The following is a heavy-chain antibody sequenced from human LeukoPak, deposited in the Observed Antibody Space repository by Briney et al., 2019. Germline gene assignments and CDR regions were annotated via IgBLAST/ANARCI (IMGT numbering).Heavy chain of an antibody. D-gene: IGHD5-18*01. Sequence: MPSETLSLTCTVPGGSISSDYWGWIRQPPGKVLEWVGYIYYSGSTNYTPYLKSRVTISVDTSKNQFSLKLSSVTAADTAVYYCARERGRSYGSVPYYYYYMDVWGKGTPVTVSS. CDR3: ARERGRSYGSVPYYYYYMDV. V-gene: IGHV4-59*01. CDR2: IYYSGST. CDR1: GGSISSDY. J-gene: IGHJ6*03.